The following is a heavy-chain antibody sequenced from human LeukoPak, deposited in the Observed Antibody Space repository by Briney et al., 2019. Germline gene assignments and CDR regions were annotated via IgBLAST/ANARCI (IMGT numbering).Heavy chain of an antibody. CDR1: GYTLTELS. V-gene: IGHV1-24*01. Sequence: GASVKGSCKVSGYTLTELSMHCVRQAPGEGLEWMGDFYPEAGETIYAQKFQGRVTMTEDTSTDTAYMELSSLRSEDTAVYYCATESYSGSYLYAFDIWGQGTMVTVSS. J-gene: IGHJ3*02. CDR2: FYPEAGET. D-gene: IGHD1-26*01. CDR3: ATESYSGSYLYAFDI.